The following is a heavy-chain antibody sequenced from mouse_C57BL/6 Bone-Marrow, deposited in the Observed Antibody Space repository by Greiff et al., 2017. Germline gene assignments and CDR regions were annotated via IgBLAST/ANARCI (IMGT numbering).Heavy chain of an antibody. CDR1: GFNIKDDY. CDR3: TTNWDGVDY. D-gene: IGHD4-1*01. J-gene: IGHJ2*01. V-gene: IGHV14-4*01. CDR2: IDPENGDT. Sequence: VQLQQSGAELVRPGASVKLSCTASGFNIKDDYMHWVKQRPEQGLEWIGWIDPENGDTEYASKFQGMATITADTASNTAYLQLSSLTSEDTAVYYCTTNWDGVDYWGQGTTLTVSS.